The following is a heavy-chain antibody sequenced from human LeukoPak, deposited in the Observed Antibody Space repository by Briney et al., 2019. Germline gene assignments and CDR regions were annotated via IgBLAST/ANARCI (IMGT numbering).Heavy chain of an antibody. D-gene: IGHD2/OR15-2a*01. Sequence: GRSLGLSCAASGVTVSVAWMSWVRQVPGKGREWGGRIKSKLDDGTRGYAAPVDGRFTISRDDSVNTLYLDLSRLKTEDTAVYYCATEGYFFNSRPDQDEFHLYYYYMAVWGKGTTVTVS. CDR3: ATEGYFFNSRPDQDEFHLYYYYMAV. CDR1: GVTVSVAW. V-gene: IGHV3-15*01. CDR2: IKSKLDDGTR. J-gene: IGHJ6*03.